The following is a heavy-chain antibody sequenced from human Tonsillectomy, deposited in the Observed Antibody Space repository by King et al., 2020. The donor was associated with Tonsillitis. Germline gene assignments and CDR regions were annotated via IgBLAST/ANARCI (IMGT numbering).Heavy chain of an antibody. V-gene: IGHV3-30*04. CDR2: ISYDGSDK. CDR3: ARDPKWELRGGYFDY. D-gene: IGHD1-26*01. Sequence: VQLVESGGGVVQPGRSLRLSCAASGFSISNYATHWVRQAPGKGLEWVAVISYDGSDKYYADSVKGRFTISRDNSKNTLYLQMNSLRAEDTAVYYCARDPKWELRGGYFDYWGQGTLVAVSS. CDR1: GFSISNYA. J-gene: IGHJ4*02.